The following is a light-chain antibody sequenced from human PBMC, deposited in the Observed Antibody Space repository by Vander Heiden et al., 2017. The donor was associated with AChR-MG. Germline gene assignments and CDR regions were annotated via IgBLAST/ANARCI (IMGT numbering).Light chain of an antibody. CDR1: RLGHMS. CDR2: DDK. CDR3: QVWDSDGDHPV. Sequence: SYVLTQTSAVSVAPGQTASITCGAKRLGHMSVHSYRQRPGQAPMLVLFDDKDRPSGIPERFSGSNTGNTATLTISRVEPGDEADYFCQVWDSDGDHPVFGGGTQLTV. J-gene: IGLJ3*02. V-gene: IGLV3-21*02.